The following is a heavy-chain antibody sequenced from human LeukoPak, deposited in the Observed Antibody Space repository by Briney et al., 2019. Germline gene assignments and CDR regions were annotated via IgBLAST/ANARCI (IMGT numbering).Heavy chain of an antibody. D-gene: IGHD1-26*01. V-gene: IGHV1-18*01. CDR1: GYTFTSYG. CDR2: IRVYNGNT. CDR3: ATKGAAIVGATRADYYYYGMDV. Sequence: GASVKVSCKASGYTFTSYGITWVRRAHGQGLEWLGWIRVYNGNTNYAKNFQDRVTMTTDTSTNTAYMELSSLRFDDTAVYYCATKGAAIVGATRADYYYYGMDVWGQGTTVTVSS. J-gene: IGHJ6*02.